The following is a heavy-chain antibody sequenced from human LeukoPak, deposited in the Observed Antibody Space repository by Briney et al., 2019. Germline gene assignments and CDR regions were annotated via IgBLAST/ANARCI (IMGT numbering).Heavy chain of an antibody. CDR3: ARGSGGSSWYNWFDP. CDR2: IKQDGSEK. Sequence: GGSLRLSCAASGFTFSSYWMTWVRQAPGKGREWAANIKQDGSEKYYVASVKGRFTISRDNAKSSLYLQMNSLRVEDTAVYYCARGSGGSSWYNWFDPWGQGTLVTVSS. CDR1: GFTFSSYW. D-gene: IGHD6-13*01. V-gene: IGHV3-7*03. J-gene: IGHJ5*02.